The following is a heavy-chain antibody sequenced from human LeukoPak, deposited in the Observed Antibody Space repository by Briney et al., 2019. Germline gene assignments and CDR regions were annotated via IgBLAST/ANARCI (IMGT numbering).Heavy chain of an antibody. Sequence: GASVKVSCKASGYTFTSYYMHWVRQAPGQGLEWMGIINPSGGSTSYAQKFQGRVTMTRDMSTSTVYMELSSLRSEDTAVYYCARAQPDIVVVTPEDYWGQGTLVTVSS. D-gene: IGHD2-2*01. V-gene: IGHV1-46*01. CDR2: INPSGGST. J-gene: IGHJ4*02. CDR1: GYTFTSYY. CDR3: ARAQPDIVVVTPEDY.